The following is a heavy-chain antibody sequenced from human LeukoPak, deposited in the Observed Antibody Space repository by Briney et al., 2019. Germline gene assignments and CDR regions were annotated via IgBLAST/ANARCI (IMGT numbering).Heavy chain of an antibody. D-gene: IGHD1-14*01. V-gene: IGHV3-7*01. CDR1: GFSFSSYW. J-gene: IGHJ4*02. CDR2: IKRDGSEK. CDR3: AGNLGY. Sequence: PGGSLRLSCAASGFSFSSYWMSWVRQAPGKGLEWVANIKRDGSEKYYVDSVKGRFTISRDNAKNPLYLQMDSLRAEDRAGYYCAGNLGYWGQGTLVTVSS.